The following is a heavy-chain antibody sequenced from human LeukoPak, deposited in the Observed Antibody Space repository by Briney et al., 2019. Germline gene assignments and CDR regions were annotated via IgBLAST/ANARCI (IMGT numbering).Heavy chain of an antibody. CDR2: ISSSSSYI. J-gene: IGHJ4*02. CDR1: GFTFGSYS. D-gene: IGHD6-13*01. CDR3: ARELGQYSSSPSFDY. Sequence: PGGSLRLSCAASGFTFGSYSMNWVRQAPGKGPEWVSSISSSSSYIYYADSVKGRFTISRDNAKNSLYLQMNSLRAEDTAVYYCARELGQYSSSPSFDYWGQGTLVTVSS. V-gene: IGHV3-21*01.